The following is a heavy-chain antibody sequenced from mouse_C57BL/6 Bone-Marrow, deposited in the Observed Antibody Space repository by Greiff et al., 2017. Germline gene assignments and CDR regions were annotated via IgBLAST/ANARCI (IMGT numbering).Heavy chain of an antibody. CDR2: IDPENGDT. Sequence: VQLQQSGAELVRPGASVKLSCTASGFNIKDDYMHWVKQRPEQGLEWICWIDPENGDTEYASKFQGKATITVDTSSKTAYLQLSSLPSEDTAVYYCTRIAYWGQGTLVTVSA. CDR1: GFNIKDDY. J-gene: IGHJ3*01. CDR3: TRIAY. V-gene: IGHV14-4*01.